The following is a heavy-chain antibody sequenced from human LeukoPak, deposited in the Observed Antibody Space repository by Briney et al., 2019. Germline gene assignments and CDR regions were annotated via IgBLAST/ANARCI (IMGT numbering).Heavy chain of an antibody. CDR1: GFTFSNYW. CDR3: AKDLGRYRNNFFDY. V-gene: IGHV3-7*05. Sequence: GGSLRLSCAASGFTFSNYWMSWVSQAPGKGLELVANIKHDGSEKYYVDSVKGRFTISRDDSKNTLYLQMNSLRADDTAVYYCAKDLGRYRNNFFDYWGQGNLVTVSS. J-gene: IGHJ4*02. CDR2: IKHDGSEK. D-gene: IGHD1-26*01.